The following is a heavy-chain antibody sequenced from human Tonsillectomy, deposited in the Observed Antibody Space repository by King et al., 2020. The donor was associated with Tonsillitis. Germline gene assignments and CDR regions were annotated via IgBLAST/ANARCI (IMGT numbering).Heavy chain of an antibody. CDR3: ARNKFYYSDNNVYYLTSPFDY. J-gene: IGHJ4*02. V-gene: IGHV3-21*01. CDR2: ISTGSSYI. D-gene: IGHD3-22*01. CDR1: GFTFNSYN. Sequence: EVQLVESGGGLVKPGGSLRLSCAASGFTFNSYNMNWVRQAPGKGLEWVSSISTGSSYIYYADSVKGRFTISRDNAKNSLFLQMNSLRAEDTAVYYCARNKFYYSDNNVYYLTSPFDYWGQGTLVTVSS.